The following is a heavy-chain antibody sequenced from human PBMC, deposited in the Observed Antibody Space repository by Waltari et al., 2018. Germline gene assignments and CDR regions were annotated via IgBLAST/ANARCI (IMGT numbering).Heavy chain of an antibody. CDR3: ARAGGGSYYSARGMDV. J-gene: IGHJ6*02. D-gene: IGHD1-26*01. V-gene: IGHV3-48*03. Sequence: EVQLVESGGGLVQPGGSLRLSCAASGFTFSSYEMNWVRQAPGKGREWVSYISSSGSTIYYADSVKGRFTISRDNAKNSLYLQMNSLRAEDTAVYYCARAGGGSYYSARGMDVWGQGTTVTVSS. CDR1: GFTFSSYE. CDR2: ISSSGSTI.